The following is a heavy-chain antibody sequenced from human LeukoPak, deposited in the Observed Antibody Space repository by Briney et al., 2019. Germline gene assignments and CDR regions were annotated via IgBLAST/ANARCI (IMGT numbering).Heavy chain of an antibody. Sequence: ASVKVSRKASGYTFTSYAMNWVRQAPGQGLEWMGWINTNTGDPTYAQGFTGRFVFSLDTSVSTAYLQISSLKAEDTAVYYCARDSLRAYCGGDCYSEFDPWGQGTLVTVSS. J-gene: IGHJ5*02. CDR3: ARDSLRAYCGGDCYSEFDP. CDR1: GYTFTSYA. D-gene: IGHD2-21*02. V-gene: IGHV7-4-1*02. CDR2: INTNTGDP.